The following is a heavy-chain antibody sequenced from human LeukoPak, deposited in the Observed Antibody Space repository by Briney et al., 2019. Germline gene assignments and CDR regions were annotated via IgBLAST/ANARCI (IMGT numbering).Heavy chain of an antibody. J-gene: IGHJ5*02. CDR1: GGSITGYY. CDR3: ARLTKFLTTYYPTP. D-gene: IGHD2/OR15-2a*01. V-gene: IGHV4-59*08. CDR2: IFSSGST. Sequence: SETLSLTCTVSGGSITGYYWSWNRQPPGKGLEWVGYIFSSGSTNYNPSLKSRVTISLDTSKSQFSLKLISVTASDTAVYYCARLTKFLTTYYPTPWGQGTLVTVSS.